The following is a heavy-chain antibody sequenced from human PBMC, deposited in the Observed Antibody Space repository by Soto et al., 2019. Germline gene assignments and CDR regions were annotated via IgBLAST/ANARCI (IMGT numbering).Heavy chain of an antibody. CDR3: ARDPAIYSGKFDYGLDV. CDR1: GFTFSSYA. J-gene: IGHJ6*02. D-gene: IGHD4-4*01. V-gene: IGHV3-23*01. CDR2: ISGSGGST. Sequence: GGSLRLSCAASGFTFSSYAMSWVRQAPGKGLEWVSAISGSGGSTYYADSVKGRFTISRDNAKNSLYLQMNSLRAEDTAVYYCARDPAIYSGKFDYGLDVWGQGTTVTVSS.